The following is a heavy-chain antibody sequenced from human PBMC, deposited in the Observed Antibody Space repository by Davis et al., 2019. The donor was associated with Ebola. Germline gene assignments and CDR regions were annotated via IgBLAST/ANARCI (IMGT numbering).Heavy chain of an antibody. CDR3: ARHPGMDV. CDR1: GGSISSGSYY. J-gene: IGHJ6*04. CDR2: INYSGNT. V-gene: IGHV4-39*01. Sequence: SETLSLTCSVSGGSISSGSYYWGWIRQPPGKGLEWIGSINYSGNTFYNPSLKSRVTISVDTSKNQFSLRLNTVTAADTAVYYCARHPGMDVWGKGTTVTASS.